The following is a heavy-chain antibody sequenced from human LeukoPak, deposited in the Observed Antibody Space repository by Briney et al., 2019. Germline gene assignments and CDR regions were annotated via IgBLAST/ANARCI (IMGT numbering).Heavy chain of an antibody. Sequence: PGRSLRLSCTASGFTFGDYTMTWIRQAPGKGLEWVGFIRTKADGGTPEYAASVKGRFTISRDDSKSIAYLQMNSLKTDDTAVYYCTRDPPTRYWGQGTLVSVSS. J-gene: IGHJ4*02. D-gene: IGHD1-26*01. CDR1: GFTFGDYT. CDR3: TRDPPTRY. CDR2: IRTKADGGTP. V-gene: IGHV3-49*03.